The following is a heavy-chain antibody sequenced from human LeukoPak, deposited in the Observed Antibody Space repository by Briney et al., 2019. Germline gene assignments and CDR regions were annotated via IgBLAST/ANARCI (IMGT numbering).Heavy chain of an antibody. CDR3: ARGSGYYPLDY. V-gene: IGHV3-74*01. D-gene: IGHD3-22*01. CDR2: INSDGSST. J-gene: IGHJ4*02. Sequence: GGSLRLSCAASGFTFSSYWMHWVRQAPGKGLVWVSRINSDGSSTSYADSVKGRFTNSRDNAKNTLYLQMNSLRAEDTAVYYCARGSGYYPLDYWGQGTLVTVSS. CDR1: GFTFSSYW.